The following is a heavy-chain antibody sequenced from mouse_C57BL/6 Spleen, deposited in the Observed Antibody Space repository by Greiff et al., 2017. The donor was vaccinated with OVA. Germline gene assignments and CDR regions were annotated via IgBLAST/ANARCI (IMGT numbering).Heavy chain of an antibody. CDR3: VRHEIYDGYYDY. CDR1: GFSFNTYA. V-gene: IGHV10-1*01. J-gene: IGHJ4*01. D-gene: IGHD2-3*01. CDR2: IRSKSNNYAT. Sequence: EAGGGLVQPKGSLKLSCAASGFSFNTYAMNWVRQAPGKGLEWVARIRSKSNNYATYYADSVKDRFTISRDDSESMLYLQMNNLKTEDTAMYYCVRHEIYDGYYDYWGQGTSVTVSS.